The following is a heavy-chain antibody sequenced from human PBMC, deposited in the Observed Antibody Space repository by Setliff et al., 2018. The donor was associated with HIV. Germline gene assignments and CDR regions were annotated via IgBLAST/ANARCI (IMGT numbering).Heavy chain of an antibody. CDR1: GGSFSGYY. CDR2: INHGGVT. V-gene: IGHV4-34*01. Sequence: SETLSLTCAVYGGSFSGYYWSWNRQPPGRGLEWIGHINHGGVTNYNPSLKSRVTMSVDTSKNQFSLKLSSVTAVDTAMYYCARRSRGDYVWIGWFDPWGQGTLVTVSS. J-gene: IGHJ5*02. D-gene: IGHD4-17*01. CDR3: ARRSRGDYVWIGWFDP.